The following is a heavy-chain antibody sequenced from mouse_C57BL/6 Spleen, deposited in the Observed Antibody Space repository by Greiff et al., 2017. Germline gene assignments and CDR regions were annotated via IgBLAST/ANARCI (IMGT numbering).Heavy chain of an antibody. Sequence: QVQLQQPGAELVRPGTSVKLSCKASGYTFTSYWMHWVKQRPGQGLEWIGVIDPSDSYTNYNQKFKGKATLTVDTSSSTAYMQLSSLTSEDSAVYFCARLGGDYSLFAYWGQGTLVTVSA. D-gene: IGHD2-4*01. V-gene: IGHV1-59*01. J-gene: IGHJ3*01. CDR2: IDPSDSYT. CDR3: ARLGGDYSLFAY. CDR1: GYTFTSYW.